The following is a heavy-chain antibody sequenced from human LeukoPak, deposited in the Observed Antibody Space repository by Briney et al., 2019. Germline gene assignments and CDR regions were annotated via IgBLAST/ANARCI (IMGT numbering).Heavy chain of an antibody. V-gene: IGHV3-33*01. J-gene: IGHJ4*02. Sequence: GRSLRLSCAASGFTFSSYGMHWVRQAPGKGLEWVAVIWYDGSNKYYADSVKGRFTISRDNSKNTLYLQMNSLRAEDTAVYYCARDGHDYGDSPYYFDCWGQGTLVTVSS. CDR3: ARDGHDYGDSPYYFDC. CDR2: IWYDGSNK. D-gene: IGHD4-17*01. CDR1: GFTFSSYG.